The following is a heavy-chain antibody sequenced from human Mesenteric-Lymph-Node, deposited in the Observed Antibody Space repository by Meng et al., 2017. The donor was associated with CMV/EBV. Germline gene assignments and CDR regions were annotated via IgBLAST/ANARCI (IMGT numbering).Heavy chain of an antibody. V-gene: IGHV3-7*01. J-gene: IGHJ3*02. CDR3: ARHIVVVPTAIFDGTRGGDAFDI. CDR1: GFTFSSYW. D-gene: IGHD2-2*02. Sequence: GGSLRLSCAASGFTFSSYWMSWVRQAPGKGLEWVANINLDGSEKYYVDSVKGRLTISRDNAKNSLYLQMNSLRAEDTAVYYCARHIVVVPTAIFDGTRGGDAFDIWGRGTMVTVSS. CDR2: INLDGSEK.